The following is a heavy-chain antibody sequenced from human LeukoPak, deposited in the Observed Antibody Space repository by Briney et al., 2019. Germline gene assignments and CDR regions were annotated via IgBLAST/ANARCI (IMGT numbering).Heavy chain of an antibody. V-gene: IGHV3-7*01. CDR2: IKQDGSEK. D-gene: IGHD5-18*01. J-gene: IGHJ4*02. CDR3: ARDPSRRYTYGYGDS. Sequence: GGSLRLSCVASEFTFSGYWMNWVRQSPGKGLEWVANIKQDGSEKYYVDSVKGRFTISRDNARSSLYLQMNSLRAEDTGLYYCARDPSRRYTYGYGDSWGQGTLVTVSS. CDR1: EFTFSGYW.